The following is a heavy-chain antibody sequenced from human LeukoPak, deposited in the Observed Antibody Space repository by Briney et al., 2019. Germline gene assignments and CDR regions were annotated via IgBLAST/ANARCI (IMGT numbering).Heavy chain of an antibody. V-gene: IGHV4-38-2*02. Sequence: SETLSLTCAVSGYSISSGYYWGWIRQPPGKGLEWIGSIYHSGSTYYNPSLKSRVTISVDTSKNQFSLKLSSVTAADTAMYYSARDHCSGSSCYRGSTNAFDIWGQGTMVTVSS. CDR1: GYSISSGYY. J-gene: IGHJ3*02. CDR3: ARDHCSGSSCYRGSTNAFDI. CDR2: IYHSGST. D-gene: IGHD2-2*02.